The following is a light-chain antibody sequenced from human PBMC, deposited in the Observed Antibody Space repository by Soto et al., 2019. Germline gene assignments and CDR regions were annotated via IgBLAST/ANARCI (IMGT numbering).Light chain of an antibody. Sequence: QSALTQPPSASGSPGQSVTISCTGTSRDIGGYAFVSWYQQHPGKSPKLLLYDVIKRPSGVPDRFSGSTSGNTASLTVSGLQTDDEADYYCSSYGGSNNLLFGGGTKLTVL. CDR2: DVI. CDR1: SRDIGGYAF. CDR3: SSYGGSNNLL. J-gene: IGLJ2*01. V-gene: IGLV2-8*01.